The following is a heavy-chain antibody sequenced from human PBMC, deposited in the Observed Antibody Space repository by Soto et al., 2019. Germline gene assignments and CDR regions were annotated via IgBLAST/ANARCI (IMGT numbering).Heavy chain of an antibody. V-gene: IGHV3-11*01. D-gene: IGHD6-6*01. Sequence: QVQLVESGGGLVKPGGSLRLSCAASGFTFSDYYMNWLRQAPGKGLEWVSDITSSGRTTYYADSGKGPFTISRDNAKNSLYLQMNSLRAEDTAVYYCARDLCLVLEYSSSTLPYYGMAVWGQVTTVTVSS. CDR1: GFTFSDYY. J-gene: IGHJ6*02. CDR3: ARDLCLVLEYSSSTLPYYGMAV. CDR2: ITSSGRTT.